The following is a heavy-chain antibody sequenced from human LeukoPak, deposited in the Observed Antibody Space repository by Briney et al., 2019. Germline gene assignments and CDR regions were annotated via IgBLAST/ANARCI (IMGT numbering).Heavy chain of an antibody. J-gene: IGHJ6*03. CDR2: IGPSGVAT. D-gene: IGHD3-16*01. V-gene: IGHV1-46*03. CDR3: ARDAKDELVRLDYYYMDV. CDR1: GYGFTNHY. Sequence: ASVRLSCKASGYGFTNHYIHWVRQAPGQGLEWMGMIGPSGVATTFAQRFQDRVTMTSDTSTTTVYMELRSPRFDDTATYYCARDAKDELVRLDYYYMDVWGKGTPVTVSS.